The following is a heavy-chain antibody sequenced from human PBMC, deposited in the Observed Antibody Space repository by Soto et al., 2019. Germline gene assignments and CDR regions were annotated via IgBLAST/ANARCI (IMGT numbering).Heavy chain of an antibody. CDR1: GYSFRNYG. Sequence: QVQLVQSESEVKIPGASVKVSCKSSGYSFRNYGIIWVRQAPGQGLEWLGWISGYNFNTRYAQKFEGRVTMTTDTFTDTAYMELSSLRSDDSAIYYCARTQSMLRAAESDYWGQGTLVTVSS. J-gene: IGHJ4*02. CDR2: ISGYNFNT. V-gene: IGHV1-18*01. D-gene: IGHD3-10*01. CDR3: ARTQSMLRAAESDY.